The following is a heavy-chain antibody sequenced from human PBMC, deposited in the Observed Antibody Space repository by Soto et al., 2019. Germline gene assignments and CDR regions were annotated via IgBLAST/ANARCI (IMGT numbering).Heavy chain of an antibody. CDR3: ARGVYGSGNYYTGQSAFHI. CDR1: GGTLSDHG. V-gene: IGHV1-69*06. J-gene: IGHJ3*02. Sequence: QVQLEQSGAEVKKPGSSVKVSCKASGGTLSDHGVAWLRQAPGQGLEWMGGTIPVFNTAKYAQKFQGRVTVTADKFTNIAYMELSSLRSEDTAFYFCARGVYGSGNYYTGQSAFHIWGQGTMVIVSS. D-gene: IGHD3-10*01. CDR2: TIPVFNTA.